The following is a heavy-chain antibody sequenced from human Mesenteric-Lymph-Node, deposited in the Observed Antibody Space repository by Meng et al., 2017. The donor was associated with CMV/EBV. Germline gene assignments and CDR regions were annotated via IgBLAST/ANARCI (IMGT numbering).Heavy chain of an antibody. D-gene: IGHD1-1*01. CDR1: GYTFIDYY. Sequence: QVQLVQSGAEVQKPGASVRVSCKASGYTFIDYYINWVRQAPGQGLEWMGRISPNTGDTIYEENFQGRVTMTRDTSINTAYMELSSLTSDDTAVYYCGRGQQTFDPWGQGTLVTVSS. V-gene: IGHV1-2*06. CDR3: GRGQQTFDP. J-gene: IGHJ5*02. CDR2: ISPNTGDT.